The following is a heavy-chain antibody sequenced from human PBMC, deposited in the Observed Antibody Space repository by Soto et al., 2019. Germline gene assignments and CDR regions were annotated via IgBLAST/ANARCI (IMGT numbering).Heavy chain of an antibody. CDR3: ARDRPSTVTTIRYYYYGMDV. V-gene: IGHV3-21*01. CDR1: GGTFSSYS. CDR2: ISSSSSYI. J-gene: IGHJ6*02. D-gene: IGHD4-17*01. Sequence: SCKASGGTFSSYSMNWVRQAPGKGLEWVSSISSSSSYIYYADSVKGRFTISRDNAKNSLYLQMNSLRAEDTAVYYCARDRPSTVTTIRYYYYGMDVWGQGTTVTVSS.